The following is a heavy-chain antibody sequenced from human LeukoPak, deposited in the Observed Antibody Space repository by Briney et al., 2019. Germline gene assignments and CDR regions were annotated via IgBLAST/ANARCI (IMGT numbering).Heavy chain of an antibody. CDR1: GFTFDDYA. V-gene: IGHV3-9*03. D-gene: IGHD4-17*01. J-gene: IGHJ4*02. Sequence: GGSLRLSCAASGFTFDDYAMHWVRQAPGKGLEWVSGISWNSGSIGYADSVKGRFTISRDNAKNSLYLQMNSLRDEDMALHYCAKDYGDYFLGFDYWGQGTLVTVSS. CDR3: AKDYGDYFLGFDY. CDR2: ISWNSGSI.